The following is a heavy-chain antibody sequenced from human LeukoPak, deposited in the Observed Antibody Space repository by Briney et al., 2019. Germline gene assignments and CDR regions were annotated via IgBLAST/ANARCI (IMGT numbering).Heavy chain of an antibody. J-gene: IGHJ5*02. CDR2: INHSGST. Sequence: SETLSLTCAVYGGSFSGYYWSWIRQPPGKGLEWIGEINHSGSTNYNPSLKSRVTISVDTSKNQFSLKLSSLTAADTAVYYCARLARVLRFLERLPWGWFDPWGQGALVTVSS. CDR1: GGSFSGYY. V-gene: IGHV4-34*01. CDR3: ARLARVLRFLERLPWGWFDP. D-gene: IGHD3-3*01.